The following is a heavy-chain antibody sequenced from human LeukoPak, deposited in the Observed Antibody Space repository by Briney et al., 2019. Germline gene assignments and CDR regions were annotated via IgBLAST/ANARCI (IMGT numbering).Heavy chain of an antibody. D-gene: IGHD6-13*01. Sequence: ASVKVSCKASGFTFTSSAMQWVRQAPGQGLEWMGWINPNSGGTNYAQKFQGRVTMTRDTSISTAYMELSRLRSDDTAVYYCARDLSRSPDYWGQGTLVTVSS. J-gene: IGHJ4*02. CDR3: ARDLSRSPDY. V-gene: IGHV1-2*02. CDR2: INPNSGGT. CDR1: GFTFTSSA.